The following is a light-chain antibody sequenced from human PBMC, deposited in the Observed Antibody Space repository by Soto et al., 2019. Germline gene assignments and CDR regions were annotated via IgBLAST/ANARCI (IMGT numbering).Light chain of an antibody. V-gene: IGKV1-5*01. CDR1: QSISSW. CDR3: QQYNSYRYT. J-gene: IGKJ2*01. CDR2: DAS. Sequence: DIQMTQSPSTLSASVGDRVTITCRASQSISSWLAWYQQKPGKAPKLLIYDASSLESGVPSRFSGSGSGTEFTLTISSVQPDDFATYFCQQYNSYRYTFGQGTKLEIK.